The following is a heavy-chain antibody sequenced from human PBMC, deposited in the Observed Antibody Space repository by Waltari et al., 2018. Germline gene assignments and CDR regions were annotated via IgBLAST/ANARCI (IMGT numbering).Heavy chain of an antibody. CDR1: GYTFTGYY. CDR3: ATLIESTRDLNWVDP. D-gene: IGHD2-2*01. J-gene: IGHJ5*02. V-gene: IGHV1-2*02. CDR2: INPNSGGT. Sequence: QVQLVQSGAEVKKPGASVKVSCKASGYTFTGYYMHWVRQAPGQGLEWMGWINPNSGGTNYAQKFQGRVTMTRDTSISTAYMELSRLRSDDTAVYYCATLIESTRDLNWVDPWGQGTLVTVSS.